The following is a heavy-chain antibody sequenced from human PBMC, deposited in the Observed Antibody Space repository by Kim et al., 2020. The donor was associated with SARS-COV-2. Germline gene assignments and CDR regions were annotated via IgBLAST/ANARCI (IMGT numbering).Heavy chain of an antibody. D-gene: IGHD6-13*01. Sequence: GGSLRLSCAASGFTFSSYGMHWVRQAPGKGLEWVAVISYDGSNKYYADSVKGRFTISRDNSKNTLYLQMNSLRAEDTAVYYCAKGTAAAALMRGYFQHWGQGTLGTVSA. CDR2: ISYDGSNK. V-gene: IGHV3-30*18. CDR3: AKGTAAAALMRGYFQH. J-gene: IGHJ1*01. CDR1: GFTFSSYG.